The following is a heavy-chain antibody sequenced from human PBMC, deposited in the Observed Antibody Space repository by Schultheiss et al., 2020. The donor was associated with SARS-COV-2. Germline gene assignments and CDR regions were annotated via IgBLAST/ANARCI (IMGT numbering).Heavy chain of an antibody. J-gene: IGHJ4*02. CDR3: AKGVVSGWTYYFDY. CDR1: GFTFSDYY. CDR2: ISSSSSYT. Sequence: GESLKISCAASGFTFSDYYMSWIRQAPGKGLEWVSYISSSSSYTNYADSVKGRFTISRDNSKNTLYLQMNSLRAEDTAVYYCAKGVVSGWTYYFDYWGQGTLVTVSS. D-gene: IGHD6-19*01. V-gene: IGHV3-11*05.